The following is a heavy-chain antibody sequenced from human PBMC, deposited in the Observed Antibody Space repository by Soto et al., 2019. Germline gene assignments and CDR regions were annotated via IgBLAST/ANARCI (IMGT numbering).Heavy chain of an antibody. CDR1: GFTFSSYD. D-gene: IGHD4-17*01. Sequence: PGGSLRLSCAASGFTFSSYDMHWVRQAPGKGLEWVAVIWSDGSTEYSTESVKGRFTISRDNSQNTLYLQINSLRADDTAVFYCARGGVYGDSDSFDIWGQGTMVTVSS. J-gene: IGHJ3*02. CDR2: IWSDGSTE. CDR3: ARGGVYGDSDSFDI. V-gene: IGHV3-33*01.